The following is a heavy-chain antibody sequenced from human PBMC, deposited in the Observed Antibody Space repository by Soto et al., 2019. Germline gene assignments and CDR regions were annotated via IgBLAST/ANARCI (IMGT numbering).Heavy chain of an antibody. D-gene: IGHD3-22*01. CDR3: AIDLEPHNFYDSSDYWPKDAFDI. CDR1: GFTFSNYA. CDR2: ISGSGDST. Sequence: GGSLRLSCAASGFTFSNYAMNWVRQAPGKGLEWVSAISGSGDSTYYADSVKGRFTISRDNSKNTLYLQMNSLRVEDTAVYYCAIDLEPHNFYDSSDYWPKDAFDIWGQGTMVTVSS. V-gene: IGHV3-23*01. J-gene: IGHJ3*02.